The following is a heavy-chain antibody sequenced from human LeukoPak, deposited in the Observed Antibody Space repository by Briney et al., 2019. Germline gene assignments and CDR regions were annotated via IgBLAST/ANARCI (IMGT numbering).Heavy chain of an antibody. V-gene: IGHV4-59*01. J-gene: IGHJ4*02. CDR3: ATGRKLFDH. Sequence: PTETLSLTCTVSGGSISSYYWSWIRQPPGKGLEWIGSVYYSGSTYYNPSLKSRATISVDTSKNQFSLELSSVTAADTAVYFCATGRKLFDHWGQGALVTVSS. CDR1: GGSISSYY. CDR2: VYYSGST.